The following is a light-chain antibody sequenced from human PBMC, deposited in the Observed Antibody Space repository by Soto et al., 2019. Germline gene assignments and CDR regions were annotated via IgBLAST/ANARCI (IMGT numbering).Light chain of an antibody. J-gene: IGLJ7*01. CDR2: DVS. CDR1: SSDVGGYNY. V-gene: IGLV2-11*01. CDR3: CSYAGRYTYV. Sequence: QSALTQPRSVSGSPGQSVTISCTGTSSDVGGYNYVSWYQQHPGKAPKVMIYDVSKRPSGVPDRFSGSKSGNTASLTISGLQADDEADYYCCSYAGRYTYVFGSGTQLTVL.